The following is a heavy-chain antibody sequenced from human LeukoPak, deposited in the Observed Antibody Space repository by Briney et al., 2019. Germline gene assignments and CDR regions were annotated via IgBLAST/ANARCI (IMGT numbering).Heavy chain of an antibody. CDR3: ARDTRRQSSSGYYLMDAFDI. CDR1: GGTFRSYA. D-gene: IGHD3-22*01. V-gene: IGHV1-69*05. J-gene: IGHJ3*02. Sequence: SVKVSCKASGGTFRSYAISWVRQAPAQGLEWMGRIIPIFGTRNYAQKFQVRVTIITDESTSTAYMELSSPRSEDTAVYYCARDTRRQSSSGYYLMDAFDIWGQGTMVTVSS. CDR2: IIPIFGTR.